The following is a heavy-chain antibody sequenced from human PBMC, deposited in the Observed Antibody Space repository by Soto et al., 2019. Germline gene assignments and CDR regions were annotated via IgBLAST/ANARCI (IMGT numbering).Heavy chain of an antibody. CDR3: ARVEGYLLNGFDP. CDR1: GGSITGSF. V-gene: IGHV4-59*01. Sequence: VQLQESGPGLVKPSETLSLTCIVSGGSITGSFWTWIRQPPGKGLVWIGYIYYSGSTHYSPSCKSRVTISVDTSKNQFSLRLTSVTAADTAVYYCARVEGYLLNGFDPWGQGTLVTVSS. D-gene: IGHD6-13*01. J-gene: IGHJ5*02. CDR2: IYYSGST.